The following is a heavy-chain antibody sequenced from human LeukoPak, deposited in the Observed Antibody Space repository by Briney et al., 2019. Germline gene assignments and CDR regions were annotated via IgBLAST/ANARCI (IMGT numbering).Heavy chain of an antibody. CDR1: GFTFNSYG. CDR2: ISYDGSNK. CDR3: AKSVASDAY. Sequence: EGSLRLSCAASGFTFNSYGMHWVRQAPGKGLEWVAVISYDGSNKYYADFVKGRFTISRDNSKNTLSLQMNGLIPEDTAVYYCAKSVASDAYWGQGTLVTVSS. V-gene: IGHV3-30*18. D-gene: IGHD5-12*01. J-gene: IGHJ4*02.